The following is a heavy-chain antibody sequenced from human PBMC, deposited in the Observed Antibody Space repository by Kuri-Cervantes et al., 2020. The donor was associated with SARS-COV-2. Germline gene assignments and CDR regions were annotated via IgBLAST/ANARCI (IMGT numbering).Heavy chain of an antibody. J-gene: IGHJ4*02. D-gene: IGHD4-17*01. Sequence: ETLSLTCAASGFTFSSYSMNWVRQAPGKGLEWVSYTSSSSSTIYYADSVKGRFTVSRDNAKNSLYLQMNSLRAEDTAVYYCAKDQLSRHDYGDCFDYWGQGTLVTVSS. V-gene: IGHV3-48*01. CDR1: GFTFSSYS. CDR3: AKDQLSRHDYGDCFDY. CDR2: TSSSSSTI.